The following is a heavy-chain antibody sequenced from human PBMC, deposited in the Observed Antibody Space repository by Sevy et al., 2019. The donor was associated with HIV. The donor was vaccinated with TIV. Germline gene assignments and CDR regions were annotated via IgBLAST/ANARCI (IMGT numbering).Heavy chain of an antibody. CDR2: ISYSGRT. Sequence: SETLSLTCTVSGGSISSLNYYWTWIRQHPGKGLEWIGYISYSGRTNYNPSLKSRLTISLDTSKNQFSLRLSSVTAADTALFYCARANAYLTSDAFDLWGQGQWSPSPQ. J-gene: IGHJ3*01. V-gene: IGHV4-31*03. CDR3: ARANAYLTSDAFDL. D-gene: IGHD1-26*01. CDR1: GGSISSLNYY.